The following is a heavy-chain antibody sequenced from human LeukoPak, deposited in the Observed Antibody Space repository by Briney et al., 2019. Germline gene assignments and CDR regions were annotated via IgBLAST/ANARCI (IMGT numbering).Heavy chain of an antibody. CDR1: GFTFSTYG. D-gene: IGHD4-17*01. Sequence: PGGSLRLPCAASGFTFSTYGMSWVRQAPGKGLVWVSRINSDGSSTNYADSVKGRFTISRDNAKNTLYLQMNSLRAEDTAVYYCAREGGYGDYASGYWGQGTLVTVSS. J-gene: IGHJ4*02. V-gene: IGHV3-74*01. CDR2: INSDGSST. CDR3: AREGGYGDYASGY.